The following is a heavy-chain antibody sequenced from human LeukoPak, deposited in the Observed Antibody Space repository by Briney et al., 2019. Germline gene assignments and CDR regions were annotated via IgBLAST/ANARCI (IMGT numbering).Heavy chain of an antibody. V-gene: IGHV3-48*02. Sequence: PGGPLRLSCAASVFTFSSYSMNGVRQAPGKGLEWISYISTIISTIYYSDSMKGRFTISRDNAKNSLYLQMNSLRDEDKAVYYCAREGIDGYNYFDYWGQGTLVTVSS. CDR2: ISTIISTI. CDR3: AREGIDGYNYFDY. J-gene: IGHJ4*02. D-gene: IGHD5-24*01. CDR1: VFTFSSYS.